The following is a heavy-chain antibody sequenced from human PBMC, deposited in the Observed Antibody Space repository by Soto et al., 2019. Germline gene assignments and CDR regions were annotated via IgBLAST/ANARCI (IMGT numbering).Heavy chain of an antibody. CDR1: GFSFSSFA. D-gene: IGHD3-3*01. J-gene: IGHJ4*02. V-gene: IGHV3-23*01. CDR3: AKDPIYDFWSCFSAVYFDY. Sequence: DVHLLQSGGGLVQPGGSLRLSCAASGFSFSSFALSWVRQSPGKGLEWVAAVSGRGGDTYYANSVKGRFTISRDNSQNTLFLQMNSLRAEDSAIYYCAKDPIYDFWSCFSAVYFDYWGQGTLVTVSS. CDR2: VSGRGGDT.